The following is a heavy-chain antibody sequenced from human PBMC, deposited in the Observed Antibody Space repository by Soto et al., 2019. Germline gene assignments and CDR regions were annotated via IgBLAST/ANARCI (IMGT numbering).Heavy chain of an antibody. Sequence: QVQLVQSGAEVEKPGASVKVSCKASGYTFTSYGISWVRQAPGQGLEWMGWISAYNGDTNFAQKIQGRVVMTIDTSTSTADMELRSLISDDTAVYYCARGRAAEYSRSFLDYWGQGTLVTVSS. V-gene: IGHV1-18*01. CDR1: GYTFTSYG. J-gene: IGHJ4*02. CDR3: ARGRAAEYSRSFLDY. CDR2: ISAYNGDT. D-gene: IGHD6-13*01.